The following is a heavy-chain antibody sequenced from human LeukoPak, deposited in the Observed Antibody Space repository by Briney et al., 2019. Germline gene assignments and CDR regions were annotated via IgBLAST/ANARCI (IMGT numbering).Heavy chain of an antibody. CDR1: GYTVSSNY. J-gene: IGHJ4*02. CDR3: ARENWGAFDC. V-gene: IGHV3-66*01. Sequence: GGSLRLSCAAAGYTVSSNYMSWVRQAPGKGLEWGSAIFKSGTTYYADSVKDRFTISRDNSKNTLYLQMNSLRAEDTAVYYCARENWGAFDCWGQGTLVTVSS. CDR2: IFKSGTT. D-gene: IGHD7-27*01.